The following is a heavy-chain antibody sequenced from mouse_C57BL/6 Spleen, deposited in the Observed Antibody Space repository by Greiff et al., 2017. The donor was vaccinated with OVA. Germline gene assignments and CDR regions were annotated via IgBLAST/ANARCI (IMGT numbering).Heavy chain of an antibody. CDR1: GYAFSSSW. D-gene: IGHD2-4*01. J-gene: IGHJ2*01. Sequence: QVQLQQSGPELVKPGASVKISCKASGYAFSSSWMNWVKQRPGKGLEWIGRIYPGDGDTNYNGKFKGKATLTADKSSSTAYMQLSSLTSEDSAVYFCARGGDYDYDDCDYWGQGTTLTVSS. CDR2: IYPGDGDT. CDR3: ARGGDYDYDDCDY. V-gene: IGHV1-82*01.